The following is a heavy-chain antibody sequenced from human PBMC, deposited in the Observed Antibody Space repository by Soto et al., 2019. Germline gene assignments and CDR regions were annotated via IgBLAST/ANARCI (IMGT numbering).Heavy chain of an antibody. CDR3: ARDQNFFDSSGYSDH. J-gene: IGHJ5*02. V-gene: IGHV1-18*04. CDR1: GYTFVSYG. Sequence: QIQLVQSAAEVKKPGASVKVSCKTSGYTFVSYGISWVRQAPGQGLEWMGWISPYNGNTNFAQRFRGRVTLTTDTSTDIVYMDLGSLKYDDTAVYYCARDQNFFDSSGYSDHWGQGTLITVSS. D-gene: IGHD3-22*01. CDR2: ISPYNGNT.